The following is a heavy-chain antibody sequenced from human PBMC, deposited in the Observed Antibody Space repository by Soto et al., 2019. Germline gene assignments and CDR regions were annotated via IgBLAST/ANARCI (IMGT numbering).Heavy chain of an antibody. J-gene: IGHJ4*02. Sequence: GSLRLSCAASGFTFSSYAMSWVRQAPGKGLEWVSAISGSGGSTYYADSVKGRFTISRDNSKNTLYLQMNSLRAEDTAVYYCAKIPNRGSYNDYWGQGTLVTVSS. V-gene: IGHV3-23*01. D-gene: IGHD1-26*01. CDR2: ISGSGGST. CDR1: GFTFSSYA. CDR3: AKIPNRGSYNDY.